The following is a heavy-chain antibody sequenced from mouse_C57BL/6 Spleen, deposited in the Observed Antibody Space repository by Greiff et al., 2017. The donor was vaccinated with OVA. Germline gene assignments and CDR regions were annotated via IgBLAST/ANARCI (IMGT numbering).Heavy chain of an antibody. CDR1: GYTFTDYE. J-gene: IGHJ2*01. CDR3: TSEDYDPFDY. D-gene: IGHD2-4*01. Sequence: VQLQQSGAELVRPGASVTLSCKASGYTFTDYEMHWVKQTPVHGLEWIGAIDPATGGTAYNPKFKGKAILTADKSSSTAYMALRSLTSEDSAVYYCTSEDYDPFDYWGQGTTRTVSS. V-gene: IGHV1-15*01. CDR2: IDPATGGT.